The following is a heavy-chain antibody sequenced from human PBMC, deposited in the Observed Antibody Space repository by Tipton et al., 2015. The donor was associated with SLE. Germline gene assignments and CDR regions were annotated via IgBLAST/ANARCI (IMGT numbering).Heavy chain of an antibody. CDR2: IYYSGSTNYSGST. J-gene: IGHJ4*02. Sequence: TLSLTCTVSGGSISSYYWSWIRQPPGKGLEWIGYIYYSGSTNYSGSTNYNPSLKSRVTISLDTSKNQFSLKLSSVTAADTAVYYCARALVATIPFDYWGQGTLVTVSS. CDR1: GGSISSYY. CDR3: ARALVATIPFDY. D-gene: IGHD5-12*01. V-gene: IGHV4-59*01.